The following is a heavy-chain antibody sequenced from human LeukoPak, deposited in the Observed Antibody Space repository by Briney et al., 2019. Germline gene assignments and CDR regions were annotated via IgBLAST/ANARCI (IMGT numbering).Heavy chain of an antibody. CDR2: ISYDGSNK. Sequence: GRSLRLSCAASGFTFSSYVMHWVRQAPGKGLEWVAVISYDGSNKYYADSVKGRFTISRDNSKNTLYLQMNSLRAEDTAVYYCAKGTYYYDSSGYYYDWYFDLWGRGTLVTVSS. CDR3: AKGTYYYDSSGYYYDWYFDL. CDR1: GFTFSSYV. J-gene: IGHJ2*01. V-gene: IGHV3-30*18. D-gene: IGHD3-22*01.